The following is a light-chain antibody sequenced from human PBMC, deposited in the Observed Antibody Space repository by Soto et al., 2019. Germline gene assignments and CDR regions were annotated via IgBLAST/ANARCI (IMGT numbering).Light chain of an antibody. V-gene: IGLV3-21*02. J-gene: IGLJ2*01. CDR3: QVRDSSSDHVV. CDR1: NIGSKS. CDR2: DDS. Sequence: SYVLTQPPSVSVAPGQTARITCGEKNIGSKSVHWYQQKPGQAPVLVVYDDSDRPSEIPERFSGSNSGNTATLTISRVEAGDEADYYCQVRDSSSDHVVFGGGTKLTVL.